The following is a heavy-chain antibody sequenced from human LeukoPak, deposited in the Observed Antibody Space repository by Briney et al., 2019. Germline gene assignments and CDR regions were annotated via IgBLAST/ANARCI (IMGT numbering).Heavy chain of an antibody. V-gene: IGHV4-34*01. CDR1: GGSFSGYY. J-gene: IGHJ4*02. CDR3: ARGLSGL. Sequence: SQTLSLTCAVYGGSFSGYYWSWIRQPPGKGLEWSGEINHSESTNYNPSLNSRVTILVDTSKNQFSLTLSSVTAADTAVYYCARGLSGLWGQGTLVTVSS. CDR2: INHSEST. D-gene: IGHD2/OR15-2a*01.